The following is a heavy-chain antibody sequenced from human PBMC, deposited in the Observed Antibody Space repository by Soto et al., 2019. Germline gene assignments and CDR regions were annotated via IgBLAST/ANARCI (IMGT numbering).Heavy chain of an antibody. D-gene: IGHD5-18*01. Sequence: QVQLVQSGAEVKKPGSSVKVSCKASGGTFSSYAISWVRQAPGQGLEWMGGMSPIFGTANYAQKFQGRVTLTADEYKSTGYMELSSLRSEDTAVYYCARTSYGSPTTYYCYSMDVLGQGTTVTVSS. V-gene: IGHV1-69*12. J-gene: IGHJ6*02. CDR1: GGTFSSYA. CDR3: ARTSYGSPTTYYCYSMDV. CDR2: MSPIFGTA.